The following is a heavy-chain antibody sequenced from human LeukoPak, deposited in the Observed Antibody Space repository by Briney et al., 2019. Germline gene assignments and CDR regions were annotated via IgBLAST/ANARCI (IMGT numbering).Heavy chain of an antibody. CDR2: IYYSGST. V-gene: IGHV4-59*12. Sequence: PSETLSLTCTVSGGSISSYYWSWIRQPPGKGLEWIGYIYYSGSTNYNPSPKSRVTISVDTSKNQFSLKLRSVTAADTAVYYCARGNSGSYYPGYWGQGTLVTVSS. CDR1: GGSISSYY. CDR3: ARGNSGSYYPGY. D-gene: IGHD1-26*01. J-gene: IGHJ4*02.